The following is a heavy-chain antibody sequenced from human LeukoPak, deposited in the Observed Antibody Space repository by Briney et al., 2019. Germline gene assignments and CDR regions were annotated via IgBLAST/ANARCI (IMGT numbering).Heavy chain of an antibody. CDR2: ISSSSSAT. D-gene: IGHD3-16*01. CDR3: ARRVSVGEPYDY. V-gene: IGHV3-11*03. J-gene: IGHJ4*02. CDR1: GFTFSDYY. Sequence: GGSLRLSCTASGFTFSDYYMSWIRQAPGKGLQWVSYISSSSSATNYADSVKGRFTISRDSAKNSLYLQMNSLRTEDTAVYYCARRVSVGEPYDYWGQGTLVTVSS.